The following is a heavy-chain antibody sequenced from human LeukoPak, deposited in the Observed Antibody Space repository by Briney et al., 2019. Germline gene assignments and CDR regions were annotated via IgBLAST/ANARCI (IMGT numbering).Heavy chain of an antibody. Sequence: GGSLRLSCAASEFTFSSYAMSWVRQAPGKGLEWVSGVSGSGSSTYYADSVKGRFTISRDNSKNTLYLQMNSLRAEDTAVYFCAKGGHSSGWYYFDYWGQGTLVTVPS. CDR2: VSGSGSST. D-gene: IGHD6-19*01. V-gene: IGHV3-23*01. J-gene: IGHJ4*02. CDR1: EFTFSSYA. CDR3: AKGGHSSGWYYFDY.